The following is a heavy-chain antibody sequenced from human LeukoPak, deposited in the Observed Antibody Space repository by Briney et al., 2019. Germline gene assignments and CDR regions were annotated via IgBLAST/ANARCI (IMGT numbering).Heavy chain of an antibody. CDR1: GFTVSSNY. CDR3: ARSGYPMNNWFDP. CDR2: IYSGGST. D-gene: IGHD3-22*01. J-gene: IGHJ5*02. V-gene: IGHV3-66*01. Sequence: GGSLRLSCAASGFTVSSNYMSWVRQAPGKGLEWVSVIYSGGSTYYADSVKGRFTISRDNSKNSLYLQMNSLRAEDTAVYYCARSGYPMNNWFDPWGQGTLVTVSS.